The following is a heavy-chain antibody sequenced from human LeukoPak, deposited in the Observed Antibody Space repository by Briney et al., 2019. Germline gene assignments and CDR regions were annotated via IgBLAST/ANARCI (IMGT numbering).Heavy chain of an antibody. CDR2: INPNSGGT. CDR1: GYTFTGYY. D-gene: IGHD3-22*01. CDR3: ARDEDGSGYCFDY. Sequence: ASVRVSCKASGYTFTGYYMHWVRQAPGQGLEWMGWINPNSGGTNCAQKFLGRVTMTRDTSISTAYMELSRLRSDDTAVYFCARDEDGSGYCFDYWGQGTLVTVSS. J-gene: IGHJ4*02. V-gene: IGHV1-2*02.